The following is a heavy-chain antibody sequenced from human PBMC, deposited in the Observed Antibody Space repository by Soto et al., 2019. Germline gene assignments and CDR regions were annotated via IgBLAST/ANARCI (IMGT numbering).Heavy chain of an antibody. Sequence: XGSLLLTFAASGFTFSSYSMSWVRQAPGKGLEWVSGISLSGGNTYYADSVKGRFTISRDNSKNTLYLQMNNLRAEDTAVYYCADGGEWSLNFVDWGQGTQVTVSS. CDR2: ISLSGGNT. CDR1: GFTFSSYS. V-gene: IGHV3-23*01. J-gene: IGHJ4*02. D-gene: IGHD3-3*01. CDR3: ADGGEWSLNFVD.